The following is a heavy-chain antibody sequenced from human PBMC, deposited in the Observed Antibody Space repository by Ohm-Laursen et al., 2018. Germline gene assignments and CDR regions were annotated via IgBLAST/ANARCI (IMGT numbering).Heavy chain of an antibody. J-gene: IGHJ6*02. CDR1: GYTFTSYD. CDR3: ARDGSGSYYPIYYYYYGMDV. V-gene: IGHV1-8*01. CDR2: MNPNSGNT. D-gene: IGHD3-10*01. Sequence: ASVKVSCKASGYTFTSYDINWVRQATGQGLEWMGWMNPNSGNTGYAQKFQGRVTMTRNTSISTAYMELSSLRSEDTAVYYCARDGSGSYYPIYYYYYGMDVWAKGPRSPSP.